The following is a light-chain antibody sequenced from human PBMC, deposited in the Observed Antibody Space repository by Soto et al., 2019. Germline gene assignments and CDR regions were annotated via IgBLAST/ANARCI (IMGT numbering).Light chain of an antibody. Sequence: EIVLTQSPGTLSLSPGERATLSCRASQSVSSRYLAWYQQKPGQAPRLLIYGASSRATGIPDRFSGSGSGTDFTLTITSLEPEDFEVYYCHQYGSSHPRTFGQGTKVDIK. V-gene: IGKV3-20*01. CDR3: HQYGSSHPRT. J-gene: IGKJ1*01. CDR1: QSVSSRY. CDR2: GAS.